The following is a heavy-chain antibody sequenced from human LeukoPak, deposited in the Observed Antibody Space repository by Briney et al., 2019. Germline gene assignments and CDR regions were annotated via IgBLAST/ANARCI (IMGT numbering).Heavy chain of an antibody. D-gene: IGHD3-22*01. J-gene: IGHJ4*02. V-gene: IGHV1-69*13. Sequence: ASVKVSCKASGGTFSSYAISWVRQAPGQGLEWMGGIIPIFGTANYAQKFQGRVTITADESTSTAYMELSSLRSEDTAVYYCATPVPDSSGYYYVTQFDYWGQGTLVTVSS. CDR3: ATPVPDSSGYYYVTQFDY. CDR2: IIPIFGTA. CDR1: GGTFSSYA.